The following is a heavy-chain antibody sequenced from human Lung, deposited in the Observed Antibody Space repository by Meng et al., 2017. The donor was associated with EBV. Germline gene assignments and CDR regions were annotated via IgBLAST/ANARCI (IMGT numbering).Heavy chain of an antibody. CDR3: ARVYVWGTNREPFDY. CDR1: GGSISRTNW. Sequence: QVQLQESGPGRLRPSGTLFLTCTVSGGSISRTNWWSWVRQPPGKGLEWIAEISHSGDTTYNPFLKSRVTISLDKSNNQLSLKLSSVTAADTAVYYCARVYVWGTNREPFDYWGQGTLVTVSS. J-gene: IGHJ4*02. V-gene: IGHV4-4*02. D-gene: IGHD3-16*02. CDR2: ISHSGDT.